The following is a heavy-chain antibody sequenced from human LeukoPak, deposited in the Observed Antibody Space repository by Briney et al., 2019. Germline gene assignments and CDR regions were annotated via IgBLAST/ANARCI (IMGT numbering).Heavy chain of an antibody. V-gene: IGHV4-34*01. Sequence: SETLSLTCAVYGGSFSGYYWSWIRQPPGKGLEWIGEINHSGSTNYNPSLKGRVTISVDTSKNQFSLKLSSVTAADTAVYYCARARSRYNWFDHWGQGTLVTVSS. J-gene: IGHJ5*02. D-gene: IGHD2-15*01. CDR2: INHSGST. CDR3: ARARSRYNWFDH. CDR1: GGSFSGYY.